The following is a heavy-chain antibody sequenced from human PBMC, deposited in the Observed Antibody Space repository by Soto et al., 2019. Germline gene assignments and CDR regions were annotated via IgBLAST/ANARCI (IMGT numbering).Heavy chain of an antibody. D-gene: IGHD3-10*01. V-gene: IGHV3-7*01. CDR3: ARELRGVIIH. J-gene: IGHJ4*02. CDR1: GFTFNSHV. Sequence: GGSLRLSCRASGFTFNSHVIHWVRQTPGKRLEWVANIKQDGSEKYYVDSVKGRFTISRDNAKNSLYLQMNSLRAEDTAVYYCARELRGVIIHWGQGTLVTVSS. CDR2: IKQDGSEK.